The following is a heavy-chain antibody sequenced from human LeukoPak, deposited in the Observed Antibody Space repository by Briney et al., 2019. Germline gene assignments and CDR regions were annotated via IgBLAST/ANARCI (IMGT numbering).Heavy chain of an antibody. D-gene: IGHD2/OR15-2a*01. J-gene: IGHJ6*02. CDR1: GGSVSSGSYY. CDR3: ARVNKGYYYYGMDV. V-gene: IGHV4-61*01. Sequence: SETLSLTCTVSGGSVSSGSYYWSWIRQPPGKGLEWIGYIYYSGSTNYNPSLKGRVTISVDTSKNQFSLKLSSVTAADTAVYYCARVNKGYYYYGMDVWGQGTTVTVSS. CDR2: IYYSGST.